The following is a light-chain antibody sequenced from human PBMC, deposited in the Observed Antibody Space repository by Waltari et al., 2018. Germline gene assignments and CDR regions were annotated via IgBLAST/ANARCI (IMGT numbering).Light chain of an antibody. CDR2: DVN. V-gene: IGLV2-14*01. J-gene: IGLJ2*01. CDR3: SSYTVSSSLVI. Sequence: QSALTQPASVSGSPGQSITISCTGTSSDVGGYNYVSWYQQYPGKAPKPMIFDVNSRPSGVSNRFSGSKSGNTASLTISGLQAEDEANYYCSSYTVSSSLVIFGGGTKLTVL. CDR1: SSDVGGYNY.